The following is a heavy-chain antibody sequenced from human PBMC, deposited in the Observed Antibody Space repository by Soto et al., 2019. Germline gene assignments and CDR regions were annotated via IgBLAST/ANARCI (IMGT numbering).Heavy chain of an antibody. Sequence: ASVKVSCKASGYTFTSYGISWVRQAPGQGLEWVGWISAYNGNTNYAQKLQGRVTMTTDTSTSTAYMELRSLRSDDTAVYYCARDLITMVRGVTDYYYGMDVWGQGTTVTVSS. J-gene: IGHJ6*02. CDR1: GYTFTSYG. CDR2: ISAYNGNT. D-gene: IGHD3-10*01. CDR3: ARDLITMVRGVTDYYYGMDV. V-gene: IGHV1-18*01.